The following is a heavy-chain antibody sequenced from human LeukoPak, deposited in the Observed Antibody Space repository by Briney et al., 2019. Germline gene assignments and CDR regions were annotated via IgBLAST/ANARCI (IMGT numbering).Heavy chain of an antibody. CDR3: ASFTIGRDSSDFDY. CDR2: INPNSGGT. D-gene: IGHD3-22*01. CDR1: GYTFTGYY. J-gene: IGHJ4*02. Sequence: EASVKVSCKASGYTFTGYYMHWMRQAPGQGLEWMGWINPNSGGTNYAQKFQGRVTMTRDTSISTAYMELSRLRSDDTAVYYCASFTIGRDSSDFDYWGQGTLVTVSS. V-gene: IGHV1-2*02.